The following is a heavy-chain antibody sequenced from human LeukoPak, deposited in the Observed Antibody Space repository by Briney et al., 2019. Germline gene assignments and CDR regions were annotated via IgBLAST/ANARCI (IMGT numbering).Heavy chain of an antibody. D-gene: IGHD3-3*01. CDR3: AREIRFLAGDDWFDP. J-gene: IGHJ5*02. CDR2: IIPIFGTA. V-gene: IGHV1-69*13. Sequence: SVKVSCKASGGTFSSYAISWVRQAPGQGLEWMGGIIPIFGTANYAQKFQGRVTITADESTSTAYMELSSPRSEDTAVYYCAREIRFLAGDDWFDPWGQGTLVTVSS. CDR1: GGTFSSYA.